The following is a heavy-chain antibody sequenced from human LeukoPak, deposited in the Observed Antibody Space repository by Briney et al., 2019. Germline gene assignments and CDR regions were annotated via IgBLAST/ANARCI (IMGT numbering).Heavy chain of an antibody. CDR2: INHSGST. CDR3: ARGHSSGYYSGSIDY. Sequence: SETLSLTCAVYGGSFSGYYWSWIRQPPGKGLEWIWEINHSGSTNYNPSLKSRVTISVDTSKNQFSLKLSSVTAADTAVYYCARGHSSGYYSGSIDYWGQGTLVTVSS. CDR1: GGSFSGYY. J-gene: IGHJ4*02. D-gene: IGHD3-22*01. V-gene: IGHV4-34*01.